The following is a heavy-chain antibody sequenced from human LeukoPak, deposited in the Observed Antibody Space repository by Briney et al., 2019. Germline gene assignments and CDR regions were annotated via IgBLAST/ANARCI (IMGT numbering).Heavy chain of an antibody. V-gene: IGHV3-23*01. CDR2: ISGSGGST. J-gene: IGHJ4*02. CDR3: AKLRDYYGSGSSSFDY. Sequence: GGSLRLSCAASGFTFSSYDMSWVRQAPGKGLEWASVISGSGGSTYYADSVEGRFTISRDNSKNTLYLQMNSLRAEDTAVYYCAKLRDYYGSGSSSFDYWGQGTLVTVSS. D-gene: IGHD3-10*01. CDR1: GFTFSSYD.